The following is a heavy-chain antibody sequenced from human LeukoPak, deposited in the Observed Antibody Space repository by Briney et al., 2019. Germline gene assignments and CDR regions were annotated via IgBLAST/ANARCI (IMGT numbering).Heavy chain of an antibody. Sequence: SETLSLTCSVSGYSISSGYYWGWIRQPPGKGLEWIGSIYYSGSTYYNPSLKSRVTISVDTSKNQFSLKLSSVTAADTAVYYCARSPANYDILTGYYYYYMDVWGKGTTVTVSS. J-gene: IGHJ6*03. CDR2: IYYSGST. D-gene: IGHD3-9*01. CDR3: ARSPANYDILTGYYYYYMDV. CDR1: GYSISSGYY. V-gene: IGHV4-38-2*02.